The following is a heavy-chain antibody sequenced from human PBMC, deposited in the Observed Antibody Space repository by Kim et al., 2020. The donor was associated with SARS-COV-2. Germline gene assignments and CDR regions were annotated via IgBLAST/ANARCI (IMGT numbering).Heavy chain of an antibody. CDR3: ARGVGSGWYRGWFDP. CDR1: GYTFTSYA. J-gene: IGHJ5*02. V-gene: IGHV1-3*01. CDR2: INAGNGNT. D-gene: IGHD6-19*01. Sequence: ASVKVSCKASGYTFTSYAMHWVRQAPGQRLEWMGWINAGNGNTKYSQKFQGRVTITRDTSASTAYMELSSRRSEDTAVYYCARGVGSGWYRGWFDPWGQGTLVTVSS.